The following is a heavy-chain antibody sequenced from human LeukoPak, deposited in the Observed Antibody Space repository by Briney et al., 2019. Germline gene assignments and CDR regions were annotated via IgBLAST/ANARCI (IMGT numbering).Heavy chain of an antibody. J-gene: IGHJ4*02. V-gene: IGHV7-4-1*02. CDR1: GYTLTSYA. CDR2: INTNTGNP. CDR3: ARDSSLVRGSPPDY. D-gene: IGHD3-10*01. Sequence: ASVKVSCKASGYTLTSYAMNWVRQAPGQGLEWMGWINTNTGNPTYAQGFTGRFVFSLDTSVSTAYLQISSLRAEDTAVYYCARDSSLVRGSPPDYWGQGTLVTVSS.